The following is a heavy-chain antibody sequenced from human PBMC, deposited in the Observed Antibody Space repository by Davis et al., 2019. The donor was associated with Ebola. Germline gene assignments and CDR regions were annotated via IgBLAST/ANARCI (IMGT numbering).Heavy chain of an antibody. CDR3: AREFSTSSLNY. CDR2: ISHRGET. D-gene: IGHD6-6*01. J-gene: IGHJ4*02. Sequence: PSETLSLTCPLPPSSLNDYYWSWIRQPPGKGLEWIGEISHRGETNYNPSLMSRVTISVDTSNNQFSLRMNSVTAADTAVYYCAREFSTSSLNYWGPGTLVTVSS. V-gene: IGHV4-34*01. CDR1: PSSLNDYY.